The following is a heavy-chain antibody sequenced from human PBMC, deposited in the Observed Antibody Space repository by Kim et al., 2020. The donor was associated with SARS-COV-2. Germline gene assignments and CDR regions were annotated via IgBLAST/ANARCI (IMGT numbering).Heavy chain of an antibody. V-gene: IGHV5-51*01. CDR2: IYPGDSDT. CDR3: AKHPLAAAAPGGAFDI. D-gene: IGHD6-13*01. Sequence: GESLKISCKDSGYSFTSYWIGWVRQMPGKGLEWMGIIYPGDSDTRYSPSFQGQVTISADKSISTAYLQWSSLKASDTAMYYCAKHPLAAAAPGGAFDIWGQGTMVTVSS. CDR1: GYSFTSYW. J-gene: IGHJ3*02.